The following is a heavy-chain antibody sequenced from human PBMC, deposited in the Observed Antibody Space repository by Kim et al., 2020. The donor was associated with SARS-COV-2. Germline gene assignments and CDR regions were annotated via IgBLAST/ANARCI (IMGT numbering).Heavy chain of an antibody. V-gene: IGHV4-61*01. Sequence: SETLSLTCTVSGGSVSSGSYYWSWIRQPPGKGLEWIGYIYYSGSTNYNPSLKSRVTISVDTSKNQFPLKLSSVTAADTAVYYCARALSRQCLVGYSYYG. D-gene: IGHD6-19*01. CDR1: GGSVSSGSYY. CDR2: IYYSGST. J-gene: IGHJ6*01. CDR3: ARALSRQCLVGYSYYG.